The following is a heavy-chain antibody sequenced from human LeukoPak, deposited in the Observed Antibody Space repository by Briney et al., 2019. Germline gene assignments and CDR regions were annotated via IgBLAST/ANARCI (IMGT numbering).Heavy chain of an antibody. CDR2: INHSGST. V-gene: IGHV4-34*01. J-gene: IGHJ6*03. Sequence: SETLSLTCAVYGGSFSGYYWSWIRHPPGKGLEWIGEINHSGSTNYNPSLKSRVTISVDTSKNQFSLKLSSVTAADTAVYYCARVRPFTDYYYYYMDVWGKGTTVTVSS. CDR3: ARVRPFTDYYYYYMDV. CDR1: GGSFSGYY.